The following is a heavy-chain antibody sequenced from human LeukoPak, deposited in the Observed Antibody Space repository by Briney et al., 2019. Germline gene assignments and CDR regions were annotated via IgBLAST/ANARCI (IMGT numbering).Heavy chain of an antibody. J-gene: IGHJ3*02. CDR2: VYTSGST. V-gene: IGHV4-4*07. CDR3: ARSRDAFDI. D-gene: IGHD6-13*01. CDR1: GGSISSYY. Sequence: SETLSHTCTVTGGSISSYYWSWIRQPAGKGLELIGRVYTSGSTNYNASLTNRVTMSVDTSKNQFSLKLSSVTAADTAVYYCARSRDAFDIWGQGTMVTVSS.